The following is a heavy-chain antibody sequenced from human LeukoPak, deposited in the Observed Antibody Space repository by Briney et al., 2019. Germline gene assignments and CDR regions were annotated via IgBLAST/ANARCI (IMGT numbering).Heavy chain of an antibody. CDR2: IIPIFGTA. J-gene: IGHJ4*02. V-gene: IGHV1-69*01. D-gene: IGHD6-19*01. CDR3: ASRWIAVAAPFDY. CDR1: GGTFSSYA. Sequence: PRASVKVSCKASGGTFSSYAISWVRQAPGQGLEWMGGIIPIFGTANYAQKFQGRVAITADESTSTAYMELSSLRSEDTAVYYCASRWIAVAAPFDYWGQGTLVTVSS.